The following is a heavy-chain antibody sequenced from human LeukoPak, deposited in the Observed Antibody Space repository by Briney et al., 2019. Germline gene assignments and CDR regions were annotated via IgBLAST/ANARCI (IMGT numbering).Heavy chain of an antibody. CDR1: GGSISGSSYY. CDR2: IYHTGTT. V-gene: IGHV4-39*01. CDR3: AKVTVHGLSIVGYNWFDP. D-gene: IGHD6-6*01. Sequence: NPSETLTLSCSVSGGSISGSSYYWGWIRQTPGKGLEWIGSIYHTGTTYYNPSLKRRVTISVDTSKNQFSVNLRSVTAADTAVYYCAKVTVHGLSIVGYNWFDPWGQGTLVTVSS. J-gene: IGHJ5*02.